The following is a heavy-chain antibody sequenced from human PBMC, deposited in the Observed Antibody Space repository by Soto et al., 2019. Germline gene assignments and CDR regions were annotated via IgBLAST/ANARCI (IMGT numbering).Heavy chain of an antibody. CDR3: ARSYGDDPEGSYYYGVGI. Sequence: QVQLVQSGAEVKKPGSSVKVSCKASGGTFSSYAISWVRQAPGQGLEWMGGISPIFGTANYAQKFQGRVTITADETRSTAYRVLSTLRREESAVDSCARSYGDDPEGSYYYGVGIWGRGTTVTVSS. V-gene: IGHV1-69*12. D-gene: IGHD4-17*01. J-gene: IGHJ6*02. CDR1: GGTFSSYA. CDR2: ISPIFGTA.